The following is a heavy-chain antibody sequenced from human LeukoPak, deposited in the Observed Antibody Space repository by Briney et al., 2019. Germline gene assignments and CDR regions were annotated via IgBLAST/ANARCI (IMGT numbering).Heavy chain of an antibody. CDR1: GGSISHYY. Sequence: SETLSLTCTVFGGSISHYYWSRIRQPPGKGLEWIGYIYYNGNTNYSPSLKSRVSISVDTSKNQFSLKLSSVTAADTAVYYCARLGLAGSAGRTYYFDYWGQGARVTVFS. V-gene: IGHV4-59*08. D-gene: IGHD1-26*01. CDR3: ARLGLAGSAGRTYYFDY. J-gene: IGHJ4*02. CDR2: IYYNGNT.